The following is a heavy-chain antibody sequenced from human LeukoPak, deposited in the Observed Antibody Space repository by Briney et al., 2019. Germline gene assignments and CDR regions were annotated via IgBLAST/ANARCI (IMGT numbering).Heavy chain of an antibody. CDR1: GGSISSSSYY. CDR2: IYYSGST. D-gene: IGHD2-2*01. V-gene: IGHV4-39*01. Sequence: SGTLSLTCTVSGGSISSSSYYWGWIRQPPGKGLEWIGSIYYSGSTYYHPSLKSRVTISVDTSKNQFSLKLSSVTAADTAVYYCARLYCSSTSCYFFDYWGQGTLVTVSS. J-gene: IGHJ4*02. CDR3: ARLYCSSTSCYFFDY.